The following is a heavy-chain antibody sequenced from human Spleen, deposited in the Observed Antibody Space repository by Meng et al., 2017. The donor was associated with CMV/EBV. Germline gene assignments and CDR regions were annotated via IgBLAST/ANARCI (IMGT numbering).Heavy chain of an antibody. V-gene: IGHV3-9*02. CDR2: IYGNSARI. CDR3: IRDVRPGGADV. Sequence: SLKISCAASGFTSNDYAMHWIRQAPGKGLEWVSGIYGNSARIDYADSVKGRFTISRDNAKNSLYLQMNGLRTEDTAVYYCIRDVRPGGADVWGQGTTVTRLL. D-gene: IGHD3-10*01. CDR1: GFTSNDYA. J-gene: IGHJ6*02.